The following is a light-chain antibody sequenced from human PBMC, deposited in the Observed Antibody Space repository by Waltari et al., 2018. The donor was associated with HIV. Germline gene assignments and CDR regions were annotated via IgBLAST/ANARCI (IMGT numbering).Light chain of an antibody. J-gene: IGLJ2*01. CDR3: SSYTSSSTKV. V-gene: IGLV2-14*03. CDR1: SSDIDGYNY. Sequence: QSALTQPASVSGSPGQSITISCTGTSSDIDGYNYVSWYQQHLGKAPKLMIYDVSNRPSGLSKRFSGSKSGNTASLTISGLQAEDEADYYCSSYTSSSTKVFGGGTKLTVL. CDR2: DVS.